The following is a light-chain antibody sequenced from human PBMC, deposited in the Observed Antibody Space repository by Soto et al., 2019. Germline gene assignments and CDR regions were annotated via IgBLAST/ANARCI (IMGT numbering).Light chain of an antibody. CDR2: DAS. J-gene: IGKJ1*01. Sequence: DIQMTQSPSTLSASVGDRVTITCRASQSISSWLAWYQQKPGKAPKLLIYDASSLESGVPSRFSSSRSGTEFTLTISSLQPDDFATYYCQQYNSYRTVGQGTKVEIK. V-gene: IGKV1-5*01. CDR1: QSISSW. CDR3: QQYNSYRT.